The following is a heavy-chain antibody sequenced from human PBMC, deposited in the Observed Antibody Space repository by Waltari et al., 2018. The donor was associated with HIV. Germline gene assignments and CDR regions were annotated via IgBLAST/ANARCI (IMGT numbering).Heavy chain of an antibody. J-gene: IGHJ4*02. CDR2: SKSKTDGGTT. V-gene: IGHV3-15*01. CDR1: GLTFSNAW. Sequence: EVQLVESGGGLVKPGGSLRPSGAASGLTFSNAWLSWVRQAPGKGLEWVGRSKSKTDGGTTDYAAPVKGRFTISRDDSKNTLYLQMNSLKTEDTAVYYCTTGGEDWGQGTLVTVSS. CDR3: TTGGED. D-gene: IGHD3-16*01.